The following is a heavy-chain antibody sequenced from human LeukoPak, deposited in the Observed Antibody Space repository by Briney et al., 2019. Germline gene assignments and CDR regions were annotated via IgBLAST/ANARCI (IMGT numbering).Heavy chain of an antibody. J-gene: IGHJ4*02. CDR2: ISSSSSYI. CDR1: GFTFSSYS. D-gene: IGHD1-26*01. CDR3: TKEEWELRKVYFDY. Sequence: GGSLRLSCAASGFTFSSYSMNWVRQAPGKGLEWVSSISSSSSYIYYADSVKGRFTISRDNAKNSLYLQMNSLRAEDTAVYYCTKEEWELRKVYFDYWGQGTLVTVSS. V-gene: IGHV3-21*01.